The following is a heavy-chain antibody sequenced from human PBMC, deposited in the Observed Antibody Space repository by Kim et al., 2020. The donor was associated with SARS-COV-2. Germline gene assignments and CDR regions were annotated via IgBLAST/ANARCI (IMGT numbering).Heavy chain of an antibody. D-gene: IGHD2-2*01. CDR1: GGSISSYY. J-gene: IGHJ6*02. Sequence: SETLSLTCTVSGGSISSYYWSWIRQPPGKGLEWIGYIYYSGSTNYNPSLKSRVTISVDTSKNQFSLKLSSVTAADTAVYYCARGGDCSSTSCYNYYYYGMDVWGQGTTVTVSS. V-gene: IGHV4-59*01. CDR2: IYYSGST. CDR3: ARGGDCSSTSCYNYYYYGMDV.